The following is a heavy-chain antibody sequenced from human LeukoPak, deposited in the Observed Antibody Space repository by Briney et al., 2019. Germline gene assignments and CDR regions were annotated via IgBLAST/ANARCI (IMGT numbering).Heavy chain of an antibody. Sequence: SVKVSCKASGGTFSSYAISWVRQAPGQGLEWMGRIIPILGIANYAQKFQGRVTITADKSTSTAYMELSSLRSEDTAVYYCARDRSFDDFWSGPFYYYYMDVWGKGTTVTVSS. CDR2: IIPILGIA. CDR1: GGTFSSYA. V-gene: IGHV1-69*04. J-gene: IGHJ6*03. D-gene: IGHD3-3*01. CDR3: ARDRSFDDFWSGPFYYYYMDV.